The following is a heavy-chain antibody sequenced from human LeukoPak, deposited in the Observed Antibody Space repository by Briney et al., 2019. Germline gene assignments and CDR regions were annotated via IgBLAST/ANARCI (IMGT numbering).Heavy chain of an antibody. CDR3: ARDSSGSSRPFDY. J-gene: IGHJ4*02. CDR1: GFTFSDYY. CDR2: ISSSGSTI. D-gene: IGHD1-26*01. V-gene: IGHV3-11*01. Sequence: GGSLRLSCAASGFTFSDYYMSWMRQAPGKGLEWVSYISSSGSTIYYADSVQGRFTISRDNAKNSLYLQMNSLRAEDTAVYDCARDSSGSSRPFDYWGQGTLVTVSS.